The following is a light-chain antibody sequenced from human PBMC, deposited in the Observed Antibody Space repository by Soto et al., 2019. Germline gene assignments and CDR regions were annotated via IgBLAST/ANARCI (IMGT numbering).Light chain of an antibody. CDR3: HQGYSPPLT. J-gene: IGKJ1*01. CDR2: AAS. V-gene: IGKV1-39*01. Sequence: DLQMTQSPSSLSASVGDSVTITCRASQTITTYLNWYQQKPGKALKLLIYAASNLQSGVPSRFSGSGSGTEFTLTISTLQPEDFATYYCHQGYSPPLTFSQGTKVEI. CDR1: QTITTY.